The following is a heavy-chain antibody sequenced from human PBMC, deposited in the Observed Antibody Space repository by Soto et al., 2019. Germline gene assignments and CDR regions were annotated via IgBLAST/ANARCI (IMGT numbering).Heavy chain of an antibody. D-gene: IGHD6-19*01. CDR2: ISSNGNT. CDR3: AREVWVAGLLYSFAF. Sequence: SETLSLTCTVSDGSISGNFLTWIRQPAGKGLEWIGRISSNGNTDYNPSLKSRVTMSIDTSKNHFSLDLISVTASDTAIYYCAREVWVAGLLYSFAFWGQGTLVTVSS. CDR1: DGSISGNF. J-gene: IGHJ4*02. V-gene: IGHV4-4*07.